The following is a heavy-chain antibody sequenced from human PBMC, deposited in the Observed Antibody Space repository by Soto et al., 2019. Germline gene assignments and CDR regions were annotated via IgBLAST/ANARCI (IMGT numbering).Heavy chain of an antibody. Sequence: PGGSLRLSCAASGFTFSSYGMHWVRQAPGKGLEWVAVISYDGSNKYYADSVKGRFTISRDNSKNTLYLQMNSLRGEDTAIYYCVRGTSTPGVDKWGQGTLVTVSS. CDR3: VRGTSTPGVDK. CDR2: ISYDGSNK. CDR1: GFTFSSYG. J-gene: IGHJ4*02. D-gene: IGHD1-7*01. V-gene: IGHV3-30*03.